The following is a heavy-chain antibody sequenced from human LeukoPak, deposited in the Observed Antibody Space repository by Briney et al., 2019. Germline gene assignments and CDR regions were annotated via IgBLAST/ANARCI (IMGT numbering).Heavy chain of an antibody. V-gene: IGHV1-69*05. D-gene: IGHD1-26*01. J-gene: IGHJ4*02. CDR2: IIPIFGTA. CDR1: GGTFSSYA. CDR3: ARGLSGSYLDY. Sequence: ASVKVSCKASGGTFSSYAISWVRQAPGQGLEWMGGIIPIFGTANYAQKLQGRVTMTTDTSTSTAYMELRSLRSDDTAVYYCARGLSGSYLDYWGQGTLVTVSS.